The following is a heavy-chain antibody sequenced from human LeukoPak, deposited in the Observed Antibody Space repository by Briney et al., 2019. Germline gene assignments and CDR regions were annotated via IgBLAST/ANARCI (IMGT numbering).Heavy chain of an antibody. J-gene: IGHJ4*02. V-gene: IGHV3-48*01. Sequence: GGSLRLSCAASGFTFSSHSMNWVRQAPGKGLEWVSYISSSSSTIYYADSVKGRFTISRDNAKNTLYLQMNSLRAEDTAVYYCARTAARRFDYWGQVTLVTVSS. CDR1: GFTFSSHS. CDR2: ISSSSSTI. D-gene: IGHD6-6*01. CDR3: ARTAARRFDY.